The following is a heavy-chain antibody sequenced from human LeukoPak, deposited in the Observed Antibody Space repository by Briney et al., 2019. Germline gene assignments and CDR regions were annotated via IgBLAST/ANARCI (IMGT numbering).Heavy chain of an antibody. V-gene: IGHV5-51*01. CDR2: IYPGNSDT. D-gene: IGHD6-13*01. Sequence: GESLKISCKGSGYTFTTYWIGWVRQMPGKGLEWMGLIYPGNSDTRYSPPFQGQVTISADKSIDAAYLQWSSLQASDTAIYYCARNGAAGTPNRFFNWFDPWGQGTLVTVSS. CDR3: ARNGAAGTPNRFFNWFDP. CDR1: GYTFTTYW. J-gene: IGHJ5*02.